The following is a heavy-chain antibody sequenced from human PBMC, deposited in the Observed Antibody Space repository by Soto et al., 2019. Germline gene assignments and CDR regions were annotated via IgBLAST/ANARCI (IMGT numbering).Heavy chain of an antibody. CDR3: AKEGRGSSSWPTSSFYYYYGMDV. V-gene: IGHV3-43D*04. CDR1: GFTFDDYA. J-gene: IGHJ6*02. CDR2: ISWDGGST. D-gene: IGHD6-13*01. Sequence: GGSLRLSCAASGFTFDDYAMHWVRQAPGKGLEWVSLISWDGGSTYYADSVKGRFTISRDNSKNSLYLQMNSLRAEDTALYYCAKEGRGSSSWPTSSFYYYYGMDVWGQGTTVTVSS.